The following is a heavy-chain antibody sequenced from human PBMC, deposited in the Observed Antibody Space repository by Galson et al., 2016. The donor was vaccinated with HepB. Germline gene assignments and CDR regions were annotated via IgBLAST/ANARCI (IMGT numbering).Heavy chain of an antibody. CDR1: GGSMRSYY. CDR3: ARRSDDAYGSGSLDY. J-gene: IGHJ4*02. V-gene: IGHV4-59*08. D-gene: IGHD3-10*01. CDR2: IYYSGLT. Sequence: SETLSLTCTVSGGSMRSYYWTWIRQSPGKGLEFIGYIYYSGLTYYNPSLQSRVTISIDMSKNLFSLRLSSVIAADTAVYYCARRSDDAYGSGSLDYWGQGALVTVSS.